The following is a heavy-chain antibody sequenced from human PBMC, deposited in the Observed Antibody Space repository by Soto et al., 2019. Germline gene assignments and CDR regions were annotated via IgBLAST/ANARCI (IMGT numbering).Heavy chain of an antibody. CDR3: TRDLYWSKVITN. Sequence: EVQLVESGGGLVQPGGSLRLSCAGSGFTFGSYWMNWVRQAPGKGLEWVANIKPDGSEKYYVDSVEGRFTISRDNAKKSLYMQMNSLRAEDTAVYYCTRDLYWSKVITNWGQGTLVTVSS. CDR1: GFTFGSYW. J-gene: IGHJ4*02. D-gene: IGHD1-1*01. CDR2: IKPDGSEK. V-gene: IGHV3-7*01.